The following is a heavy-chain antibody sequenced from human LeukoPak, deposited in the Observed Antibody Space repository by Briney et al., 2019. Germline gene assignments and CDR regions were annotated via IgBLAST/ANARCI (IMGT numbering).Heavy chain of an antibody. CDR3: ARGAEAETSPLDF. CDR2: INPNNGGT. J-gene: IGHJ4*02. Sequence: ASVKVSCKASGYTFTSYGISWVRQAPGQGLEWMGWINPNNGGTDCAQKFQGRVNMTRDTSINTDYMEMKRVTSDDTAVYYCARGAEAETSPLDFWGQGTLVIVS. V-gene: IGHV1-2*02. D-gene: IGHD6-13*01. CDR1: GYTFTSYG.